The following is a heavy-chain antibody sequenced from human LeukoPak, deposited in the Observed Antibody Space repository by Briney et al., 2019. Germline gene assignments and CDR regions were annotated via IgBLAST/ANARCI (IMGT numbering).Heavy chain of an antibody. D-gene: IGHD2-2*01. V-gene: IGHV1-2*02. Sequence: GASVKVSCKASGYTFTSYGISWVRQAPGQGLEWMGWINPNSGGTNYAQKFQGRVTMTRDTSISTAYMELSRLRSDDTAVYYCAARWNLGYCSSTSCYDFDYWGQGTLVTVSS. CDR2: INPNSGGT. CDR1: GYTFTSYG. J-gene: IGHJ4*02. CDR3: AARWNLGYCSSTSCYDFDY.